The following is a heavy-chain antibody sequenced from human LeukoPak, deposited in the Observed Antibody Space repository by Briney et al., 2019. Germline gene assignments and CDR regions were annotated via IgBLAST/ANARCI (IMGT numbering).Heavy chain of an antibody. Sequence: GGSLRLSCVASGFTFSSYAMHWVRQPPGKGLVWVARITSDGSSTTYAESVKGRFTISRDNAKNTLYLQMNSLRAEDTAVYYCARDWYHAIDYWGQGTLVTVSS. V-gene: IGHV3-74*03. CDR3: ARDWYHAIDY. D-gene: IGHD2-2*01. J-gene: IGHJ4*02. CDR2: ITSDGSST. CDR1: GFTFSSYA.